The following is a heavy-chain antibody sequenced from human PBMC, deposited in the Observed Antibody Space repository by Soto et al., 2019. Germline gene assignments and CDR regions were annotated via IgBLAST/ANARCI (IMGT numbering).Heavy chain of an antibody. CDR3: ARAAMVSFDSFDI. V-gene: IGHV3-21*01. D-gene: IGHD5-18*01. J-gene: IGHJ3*02. CDR1: GFTFSSYS. CDR2: ISSSSSYI. Sequence: GGSLRLSCAASGFTFSSYSMNWVRQAPGKGLEWASSISSSSSYIYYADSVKGRFTISRDNAKNSLYLQMNSLRAEDTAVYYCARAAMVSFDSFDIWGQGTMVTVSS.